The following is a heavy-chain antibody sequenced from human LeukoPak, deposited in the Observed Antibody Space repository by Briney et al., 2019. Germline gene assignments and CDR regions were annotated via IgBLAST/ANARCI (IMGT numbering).Heavy chain of an antibody. CDR3: ARQAIAAAEPDYFDY. V-gene: IGHV4-39*01. CDR2: IYYSGST. CDR1: GGSISSSSYY. J-gene: IGHJ4*02. Sequence: SETLSLTCTVSGGSISSSSYYWGWIRQPPGKGLEWIGSIYYSGSTYYNPSLRSRVTISVDTSKNQISLKLSSVTAADTAVYYCARQAIAAAEPDYFDYWGQGTLVTVSS. D-gene: IGHD6-13*01.